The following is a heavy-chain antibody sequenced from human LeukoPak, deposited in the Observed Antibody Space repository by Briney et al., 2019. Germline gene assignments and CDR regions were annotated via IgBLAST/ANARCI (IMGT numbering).Heavy chain of an antibody. J-gene: IGHJ5*02. CDR3: ARIAAAGTEWFDP. CDR1: GGSISSYY. Sequence: SETLSLTCTVSGGSISSYYWSWIRQPPGKGLGWIGYIYYSGSTNYNPSLKSRVTISVDTSKNQFSLKLSSVTAADTAVYYCARIAAAGTEWFDPWGQGTLVTVSS. CDR2: IYYSGST. D-gene: IGHD6-13*01. V-gene: IGHV4-59*01.